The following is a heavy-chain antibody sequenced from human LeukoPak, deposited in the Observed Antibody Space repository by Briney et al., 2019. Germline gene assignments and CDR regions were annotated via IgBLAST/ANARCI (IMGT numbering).Heavy chain of an antibody. V-gene: IGHV4-30-2*01. D-gene: IGHD4-17*01. CDR2: IYHSGST. CDR3: ASYQDYGDYAYFDY. J-gene: IGHJ4*02. CDR1: GGSISSGGYS. Sequence: PSQTLSLTCAVSGGSISSGGYSWSWIRQPPGKGLEWIGYIYHSGSTYYNPSLKSRVTISVDRSKNQFSLKLSSVTAADTAVYYCASYQDYGDYAYFDYWGQGTLVTVSS.